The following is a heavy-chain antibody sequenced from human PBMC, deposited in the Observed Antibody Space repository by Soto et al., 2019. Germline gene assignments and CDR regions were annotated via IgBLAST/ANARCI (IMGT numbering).Heavy chain of an antibody. CDR3: ARADCSSTSCPVTPDYYYYYMDV. V-gene: IGHV3-21*01. CDR1: GFTFSSYS. Sequence: GGSLRLSCAASGFTFSSYSMNWVRQAPGKGLEWVSSISSSSSYIYYADSVKGRFTISRDNAKNSLYLQMNSLRAEDTAVYYCARADCSSTSCPVTPDYYYYYMDVWGKGTTVTVSS. D-gene: IGHD2-2*01. CDR2: ISSSSSYI. J-gene: IGHJ6*03.